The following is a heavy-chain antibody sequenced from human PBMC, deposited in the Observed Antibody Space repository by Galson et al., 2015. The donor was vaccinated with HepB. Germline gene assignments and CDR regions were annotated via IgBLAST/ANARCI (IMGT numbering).Heavy chain of an antibody. CDR2: ISYDGSNK. J-gene: IGHJ4*02. D-gene: IGHD3-22*01. CDR3: AKDLNYYDSSGYYPYFDY. V-gene: IGHV3-30*18. Sequence: SLRLSCAASGFTFSSYGMHWVRQAPGKGLEWVAVISYDGSNKYYADSVKGRFTISRDNSKNTQYLQMNSLRAEDTAVYYCAKDLNYYDSSGYYPYFDYWGQGTLVTVSS. CDR1: GFTFSSYG.